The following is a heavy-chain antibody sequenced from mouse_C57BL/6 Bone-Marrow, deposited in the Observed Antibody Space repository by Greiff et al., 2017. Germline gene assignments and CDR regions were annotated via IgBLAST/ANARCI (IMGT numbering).Heavy chain of an antibody. D-gene: IGHD1-1*01. CDR2: ISSGSSTI. J-gene: IGHJ1*03. CDR1: GFTFSDYG. V-gene: IGHV5-17*01. Sequence: DVQLVESGGGLVKPGGSLKLSCAASGFTFSDYGMHWVRQAPEKGLEWVAYISSGSSTIYYADTVKGRFTISRDNAKNTLFLQMTSLRSEDTAMYYCARCYGSSYDWYFDVWGTGTTVTVSS. CDR3: ARCYGSSYDWYFDV.